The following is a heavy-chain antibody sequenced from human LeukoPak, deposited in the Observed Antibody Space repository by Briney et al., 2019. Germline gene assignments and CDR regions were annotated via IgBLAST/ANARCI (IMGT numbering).Heavy chain of an antibody. CDR3: ARSLLHLSDTSGFFGY. D-gene: IGHD3-22*01. Sequence: SETLSLTCAVCGGSFSDYYWSWIRQPPGKGLEWIGEINHSGSTNYDPSLKSRVTISIDTSKNQVSLELRSVTAADTAVYYCARSLLHLSDTSGFFGYWGQGTLVSVSS. CDR2: INHSGST. J-gene: IGHJ4*02. V-gene: IGHV4-34*01. CDR1: GGSFSDYY.